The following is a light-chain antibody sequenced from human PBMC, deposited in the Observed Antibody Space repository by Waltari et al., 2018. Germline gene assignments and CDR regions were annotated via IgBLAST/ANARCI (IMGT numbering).Light chain of an antibody. CDR1: QSVSRS. CDR2: DTS. CDR3: QKYVSLPAT. J-gene: IGKJ1*01. V-gene: IGKV3-20*01. Sequence: EIVLTQSPGTLSLSPGEGATLSCRASQSVSRSLAWYQQKPGQAPRLLIYDTSTRATGIPDRFSGSGSRTDFSLTISRLEPEDFAVYYCQKYVSLPATFGQGTTVEIK.